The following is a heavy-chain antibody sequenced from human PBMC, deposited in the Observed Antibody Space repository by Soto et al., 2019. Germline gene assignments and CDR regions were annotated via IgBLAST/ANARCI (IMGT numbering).Heavy chain of an antibody. J-gene: IGHJ6*03. CDR1: GYTFTSYG. D-gene: IGHD4-17*01. Sequence: GASVKVSCKASGYTFTSYGISWVRQAPGQGLEWMGWISAYNGNTNYAQKLQGRVTMTTDTSTSTAYMELRSLRSDDTAVYYCARGRVDNGDYVFRYYYYYMDVWGKGTTVTVSS. CDR3: ARGRVDNGDYVFRYYYYYMDV. V-gene: IGHV1-18*01. CDR2: ISAYNGNT.